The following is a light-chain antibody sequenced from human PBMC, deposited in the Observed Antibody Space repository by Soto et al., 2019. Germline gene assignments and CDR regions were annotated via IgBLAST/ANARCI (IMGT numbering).Light chain of an antibody. CDR3: HVWDSSSEHV. V-gene: IGLV3-21*02. J-gene: IGLJ1*01. Sequence: SYELTQPPSVSVAPGQTARITCGGNNIGSKSVHWYQQKPGQAPVLVVDDDSDRPSWIPERFSGSNSGNTATLTISSVEAGDEADYFCHVWDSSSEHVFGTWTKVTVL. CDR2: DDS. CDR1: NIGSKS.